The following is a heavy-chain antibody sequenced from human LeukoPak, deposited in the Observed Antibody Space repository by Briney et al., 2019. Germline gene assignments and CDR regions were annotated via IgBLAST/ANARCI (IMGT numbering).Heavy chain of an antibody. V-gene: IGHV5-51*01. CDR3: ARQRGYRMTKDGFDV. Sequence: GESLKISCKGSGNSFSNYWIGWVRQLPGRGLEWMGIIYPGDSETRYSPSLQGQVTISADKSINTVYLQWNSLKASDTAMYYCARQRGYRMTKDGFDVWGQGTMITVSS. CDR1: GNSFSNYW. D-gene: IGHD2-2*03. CDR2: IYPGDSET. J-gene: IGHJ3*01.